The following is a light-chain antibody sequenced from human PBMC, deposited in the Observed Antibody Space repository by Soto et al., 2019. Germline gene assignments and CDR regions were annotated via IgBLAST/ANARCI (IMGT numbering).Light chain of an antibody. J-gene: IGKJ1*01. CDR1: QSISSY. CDR2: AAS. V-gene: IGKV1-39*01. CDR3: QQSYSTPGLT. Sequence: DIQMTQSPSSLSASVGDRVTITCRASQSISSYLNWYQQKPGKAPKLLIYAASSLQSGVPSRFRGSGSWNDFTLTHSSPETEDFATYYCQQSYSTPGLTFGQGTKVEIK.